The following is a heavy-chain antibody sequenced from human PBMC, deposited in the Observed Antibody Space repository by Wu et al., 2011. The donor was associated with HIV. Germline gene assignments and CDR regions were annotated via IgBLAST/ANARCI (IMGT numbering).Heavy chain of an antibody. CDR3: ATVAGAAAGEAFDV. J-gene: IGHJ3*01. Sequence: QVQLVQSGAEVKKPGASVKVSCKTSGYTFTSYYLHWVRQAPGQGLEYVAWINPDNGYTKYAQKFQGWVTLTRDSSINTAYLQLARVTSDDTAVYYCATVAGAAAGEAFDVWGQGTMVTVSS. CDR2: INPDNGYT. CDR1: GYTFTSYY. D-gene: IGHD6-13*01. V-gene: IGHV1-2*04.